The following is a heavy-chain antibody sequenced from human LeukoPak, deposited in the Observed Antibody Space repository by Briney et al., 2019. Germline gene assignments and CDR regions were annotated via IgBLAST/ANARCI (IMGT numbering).Heavy chain of an antibody. CDR1: GFTLSSYE. CDR3: ARSDSSGWYEPYYFDF. J-gene: IGHJ4*02. V-gene: IGHV3-48*03. Sequence: AGGSLRLSCAGSGFTLSSYEMNWVRQGPGKGLEWVSYISSSSSTTYYADSVKGRFTISKDNAKNSLYLQMNGLRAEDTAVYYCARSDSSGWYEPYYFDFWGQGTLVTVSS. CDR2: ISSSSSTT. D-gene: IGHD6-19*01.